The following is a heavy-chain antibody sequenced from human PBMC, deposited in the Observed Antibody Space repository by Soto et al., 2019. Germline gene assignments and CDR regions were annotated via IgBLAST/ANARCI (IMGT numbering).Heavy chain of an antibody. CDR1: CGSISGYY. CDR2: IYCSEST. V-gene: IGHV4-59*01. Sequence: SETISLTSTVSCGSISGYYWSWIRQPPGKGMELIGSIYCSESTNENTSLKSGDNISVDTSKNQFSLKLSSVTAGDTPVSYCARHPVLGCVGEYYYGIDVRGQGTTVTVSS. J-gene: IGHJ6*01. CDR3: ARHPVLGCVGEYYYGIDV. D-gene: IGHD3-10*01.